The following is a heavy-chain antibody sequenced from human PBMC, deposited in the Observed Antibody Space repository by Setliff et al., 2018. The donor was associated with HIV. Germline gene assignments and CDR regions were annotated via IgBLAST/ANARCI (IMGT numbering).Heavy chain of an antibody. CDR1: GYTFTNYG. V-gene: IGHV1-8*01. CDR3: ARFRKFQLVGALDY. Sequence: VASVKVSCKASGYTFTNYGINWVRQATGQGLEWMGWMNPNSGNTGYAQKFQGRVTMTRNTSISTAYMELSSLRSEDTAVYYCARFRKFQLVGALDYWGQGTLVTVSS. J-gene: IGHJ4*02. CDR2: MNPNSGNT. D-gene: IGHD1-26*01.